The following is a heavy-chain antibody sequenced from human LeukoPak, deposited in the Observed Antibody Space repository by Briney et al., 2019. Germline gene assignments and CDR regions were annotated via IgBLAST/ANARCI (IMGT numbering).Heavy chain of an antibody. V-gene: IGHV3-30-3*01. D-gene: IGHD3-3*01. CDR1: GFTFSSYA. CDR3: ARDMGYYDFWSGLDY. J-gene: IGHJ4*02. CDR2: ISYDGSNK. Sequence: PGRSLRLSCAVSGFTFSSYAIHWVRQAPGKGLEWVALISYDGSNKYYADSVKGRFTISRDNSKNTLYLQMNSLRPEDTAVYYCARDMGYYDFWSGLDYWGQGTLVTVSS.